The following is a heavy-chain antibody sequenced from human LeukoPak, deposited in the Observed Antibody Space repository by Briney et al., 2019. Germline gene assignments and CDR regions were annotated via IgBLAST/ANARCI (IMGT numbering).Heavy chain of an antibody. Sequence: GGSLRLSCAASGFTFSSYAMHWVRQAPGKGLEWVAVISYDGSNKYYADSVKGRFTISRDNSKNTLYLQMNSLRAEDTAVYYCTSGEGGKLGLDYYMDVWGKGTTVTVSS. CDR1: GFTFSSYA. CDR3: TSGEGGKLGLDYYMDV. D-gene: IGHD3-10*01. V-gene: IGHV3-30*04. CDR2: ISYDGSNK. J-gene: IGHJ6*03.